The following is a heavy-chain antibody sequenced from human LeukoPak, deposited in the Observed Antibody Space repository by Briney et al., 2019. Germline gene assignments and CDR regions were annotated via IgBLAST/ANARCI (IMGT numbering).Heavy chain of an antibody. CDR2: IKQDGSER. V-gene: IGHV3-7*03. CDR3: ATGAGCGY. D-gene: IGHD6-19*01. J-gene: IGHJ4*02. Sequence: GGSLRLSCAASGFTFSSDWMTSVRQAPGKGLEWVANIKQDGSERNYVDSVKGRFTISRDNAKNSLYLQMNTLRDEDTAVYYCATGAGCGYWGQGTLVTVSS. CDR1: GFTFSSDW.